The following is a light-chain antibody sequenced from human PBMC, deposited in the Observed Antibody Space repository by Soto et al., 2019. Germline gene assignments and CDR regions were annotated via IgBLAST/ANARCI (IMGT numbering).Light chain of an antibody. Sequence: DIQMTQSPSSVSASVGDRVTITCRASQGISSWLAWYQQKPGKAPKLLISDASNLEIGVPSRFSGRGSGTDFSLTIINLQPEDFATYFCQQYDDLPLTFGGGTKVEVK. CDR3: QQYDDLPLT. CDR2: DAS. J-gene: IGKJ4*01. CDR1: QGISSW. V-gene: IGKV1-33*01.